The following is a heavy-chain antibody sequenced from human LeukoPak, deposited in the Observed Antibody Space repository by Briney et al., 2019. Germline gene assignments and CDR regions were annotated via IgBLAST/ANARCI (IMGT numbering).Heavy chain of an antibody. V-gene: IGHV1-69*13. CDR3: ARDRGSSGWVFDY. CDR1: GYTFTSYA. D-gene: IGHD6-19*01. J-gene: IGHJ4*02. CDR2: IIPIFGTA. Sequence: SVKVSCKASGYTFTSYAISWVRQAPGQGLEWMGGIIPIFGTANYAQKFQGRVTITADESTSTAYMELSSLRSEDTAVYYCARDRGSSGWVFDYWGQGTLVTVSS.